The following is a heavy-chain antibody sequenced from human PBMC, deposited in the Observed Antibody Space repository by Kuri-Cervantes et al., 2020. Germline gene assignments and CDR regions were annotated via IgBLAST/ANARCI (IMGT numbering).Heavy chain of an antibody. D-gene: IGHD6-19*01. V-gene: IGHV3-23*01. Sequence: ETLSLTCAASGFTFSSYAMSWVRQAPGKGLEWVSAISGSGGSTYYADSAKGRFTISRDNSKNTLYLQMNSLRAEDTAVYYCAKGGIAVAGIDYWGQGTLVTVSS. CDR1: GFTFSSYA. CDR2: ISGSGGST. J-gene: IGHJ4*02. CDR3: AKGGIAVAGIDY.